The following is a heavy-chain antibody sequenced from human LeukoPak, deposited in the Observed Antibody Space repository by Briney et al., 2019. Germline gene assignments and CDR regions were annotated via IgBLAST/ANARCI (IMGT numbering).Heavy chain of an antibody. CDR3: ARGGHYYGSGSYRKNWFDP. Sequence: SSETLSLTCAVYGGSFSGYYWSWLRQPPGKGLEWIGEINHSGSTNYNPSLKSRVTISVDTSKNQFSLKLSSVTAADTAVYYCARGGHYYGSGSYRKNWFDPWGQGTLVTVSS. V-gene: IGHV4-34*01. D-gene: IGHD3-10*01. J-gene: IGHJ5*02. CDR1: GGSFSGYY. CDR2: INHSGST.